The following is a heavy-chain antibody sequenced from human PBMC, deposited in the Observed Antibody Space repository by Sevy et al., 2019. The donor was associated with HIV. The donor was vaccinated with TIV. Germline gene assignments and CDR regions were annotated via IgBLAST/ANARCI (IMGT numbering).Heavy chain of an antibody. J-gene: IGHJ4*02. CDR2: IRSKAYGGTT. Sequence: GGSLRLSCTASGFTFGDYAMSWVRQAPGKGLEWVGFIRSKAYGGTTEYAASVKGRFTISRDDSKSIAYLQMNSLKTEETAVYYCTRDRETRVGEGGGVDIALYYFDYWGQGTLVTVSS. V-gene: IGHV3-49*04. CDR3: TRDRETRVGEGGGVDIALYYFDY. CDR1: GFTFGDYA. D-gene: IGHD5-12*01.